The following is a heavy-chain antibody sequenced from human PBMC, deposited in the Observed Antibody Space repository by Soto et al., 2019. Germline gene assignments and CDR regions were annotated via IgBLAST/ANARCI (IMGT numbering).Heavy chain of an antibody. CDR1: GGSVSSGNDY. CDR2: IHYSGSA. V-gene: IGHV4-61*01. Sequence: PSETLSLTCTVSGGSVSSGNDYWSWVRQPPGKEVEWIGYIHYSGSADYNPSLKSRVTISVDKSKNQFSLKLSSVTTADTAVYYCARFKPAAIWNYYYGMDVWGQGTTVTVSS. D-gene: IGHD2-2*01. J-gene: IGHJ6*02. CDR3: ARFKPAAIWNYYYGMDV.